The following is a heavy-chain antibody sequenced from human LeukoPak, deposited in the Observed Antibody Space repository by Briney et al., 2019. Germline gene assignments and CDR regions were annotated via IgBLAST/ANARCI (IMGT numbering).Heavy chain of an antibody. V-gene: IGHV4-59*01. CDR3: ARDYAFDI. Sequence: PSETLSLTCTVSGDSISSYYWSWIRRPPGKGLEWIGYIYYIGSTNYNPSLKSRVTISIDTSKNQFSLNLSSVTAADTAVYYCARDYAFDIWGQGTMVTVSS. J-gene: IGHJ3*02. CDR1: GDSISSYY. CDR2: IYYIGST.